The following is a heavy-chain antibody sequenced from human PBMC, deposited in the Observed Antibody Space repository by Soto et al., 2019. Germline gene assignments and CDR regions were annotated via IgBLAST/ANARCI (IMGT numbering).Heavy chain of an antibody. CDR1: GFAFIPAW. V-gene: IGHV3-15*01. CDR3: VIDDAARGFGELDY. CDR2: IKSKTSGETR. J-gene: IGHJ4*02. Sequence: GGALRVSCAASGFAFIPAWMTWVRQAAGKGLEWVALIKSKTSGETRAYAAPVKGRFTISRDDSENTVFLQMDSLKTEDTAVYYCVIDDAARGFGELDYWGRGTLVTVSS. D-gene: IGHD3-10*01.